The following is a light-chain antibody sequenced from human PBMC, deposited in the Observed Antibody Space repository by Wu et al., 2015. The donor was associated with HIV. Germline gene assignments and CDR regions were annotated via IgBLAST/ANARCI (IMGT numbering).Light chain of an antibody. CDR2: GAS. J-gene: IGKJ2*01. V-gene: IGKV3-20*01. CDR1: WVKLPST. CDR3: QQYGAAPPYT. Sequence: GERAPLLQGQSWVKLPSTFAWYQPQTWARAPRLLISGASNRATGIPDRFSGSGSGTEFTLTINRLEPEDFAVYYCQQYGAAPPYTFGQGTKVEIK.